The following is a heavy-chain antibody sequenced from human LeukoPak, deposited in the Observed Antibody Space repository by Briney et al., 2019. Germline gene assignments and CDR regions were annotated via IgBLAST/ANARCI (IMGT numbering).Heavy chain of an antibody. CDR2: INHSGST. Sequence: PSETLSLTCAVYGGSFSGYYWSWIRQPPGKGLEWIGEINHSGSTNYNPSLKSRVTISVDTSKNQFSLKLSSVTAADTAVYYCARAGPAAHSRYGAFDIWGQGTMVTVSS. CDR3: ARAGPAAHSRYGAFDI. D-gene: IGHD2-2*01. CDR1: GGSFSGYY. V-gene: IGHV4-34*01. J-gene: IGHJ3*02.